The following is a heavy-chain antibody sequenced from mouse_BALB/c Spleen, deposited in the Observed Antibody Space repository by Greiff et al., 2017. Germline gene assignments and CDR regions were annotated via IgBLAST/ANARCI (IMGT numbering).Heavy chain of an antibody. Sequence: VQLKESGPGLVAPSQSLSITCTVSGFSLTSYDISWIRQPPGKGLEWLGVIWTGGGTNYNSAFMSRLSISKDNSKSQVFLKMNSLQTDDTAIYYCVRSYDGYYYFDYWGQGTTLTVSS. D-gene: IGHD2-3*01. CDR3: VRSYDGYYYFDY. V-gene: IGHV2-9-2*01. CDR1: GFSLTSYD. CDR2: IWTGGGT. J-gene: IGHJ2*01.